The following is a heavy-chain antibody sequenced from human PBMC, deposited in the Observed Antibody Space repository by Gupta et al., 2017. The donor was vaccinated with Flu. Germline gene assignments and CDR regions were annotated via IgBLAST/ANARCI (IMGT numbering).Heavy chain of an antibody. Sequence: EVQLLESGGGLVQPGGSLRLSCAASGFTFSSHAMNGVRQAPGKGLEWVSGISGSGGKTYDADSVKGRFTISRDNSKNTLYLQMNRLRVEDTAVYYCARVSNGWPEVSPDFEYWGQGTLVTVSS. CDR1: GFTFSSHA. CDR2: ISGSGGKT. J-gene: IGHJ4*02. CDR3: ARVSNGWPEVSPDFEY. D-gene: IGHD6-19*01. V-gene: IGHV3-23*01.